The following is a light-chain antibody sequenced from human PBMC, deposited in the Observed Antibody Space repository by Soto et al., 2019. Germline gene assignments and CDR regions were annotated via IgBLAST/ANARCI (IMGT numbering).Light chain of an antibody. Sequence: EIVLTQSPGTLSLSPGERATISCRASQSVSSTSLAWYQQNPGQAPRLLIYGASSRATGIPDRFSGSGSGSDFTLTISRLEPEDFAVYFCQQYGSSSYTFGQGTKLEIK. CDR2: GAS. J-gene: IGKJ2*01. CDR3: QQYGSSSYT. CDR1: QSVSSTS. V-gene: IGKV3-20*01.